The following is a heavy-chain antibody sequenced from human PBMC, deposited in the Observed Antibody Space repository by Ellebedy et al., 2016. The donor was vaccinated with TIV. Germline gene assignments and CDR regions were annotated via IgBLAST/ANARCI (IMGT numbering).Heavy chain of an antibody. CDR2: FNLGRTT. J-gene: IGHJ4*02. V-gene: IGHV4-34*01. CDR3: AKWTVGYCSSASCYTGDY. Sequence: MPSETLSLTCAVYGGSFNNYYWSWIRQLPGKGLEWIGEFNLGRTTNYNPSLKSPVTISVDTSKNQFSLKLNSVTAADTAVYYCAKWTVGYCSSASCYTGDYWGQGTLVTVSS. D-gene: IGHD2-2*02. CDR1: GGSFNNYY.